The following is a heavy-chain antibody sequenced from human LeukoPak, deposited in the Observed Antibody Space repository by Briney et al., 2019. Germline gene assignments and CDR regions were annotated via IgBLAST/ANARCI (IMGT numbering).Heavy chain of an antibody. CDR3: ASLKRQRHVDVFDY. CDR1: GLTFSSYS. Sequence: SGGSLRLSCAASGLTFSSYSMNWVRQAPGKGLEWVSSISSSSSYIYYADSVKGRFTISRDNAKNSLYLQMNSLRAEDTAVYYCASLKRQRHVDVFDYWGQGTLVTVSS. D-gene: IGHD6-25*01. J-gene: IGHJ4*02. V-gene: IGHV3-21*01. CDR2: ISSSSSYI.